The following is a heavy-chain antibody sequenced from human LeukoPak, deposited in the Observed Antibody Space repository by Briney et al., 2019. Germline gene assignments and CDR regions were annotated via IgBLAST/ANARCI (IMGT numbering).Heavy chain of an antibody. CDR3: ARRTTGMTTSSPPSIDY. J-gene: IGHJ4*02. CDR1: GGSFSGDY. Sequence: SETLSLTCAVYGGSFSGDYWRWIRQPPGRGLEWIGEINRSGSTNYNPSLKSRVTISVDTSKNQFSLKLTSVTAADTAVYYCARRTTGMTTSSPPSIDYWGQGTLVTASS. D-gene: IGHD4-17*01. CDR2: INRSGST. V-gene: IGHV4-34*01.